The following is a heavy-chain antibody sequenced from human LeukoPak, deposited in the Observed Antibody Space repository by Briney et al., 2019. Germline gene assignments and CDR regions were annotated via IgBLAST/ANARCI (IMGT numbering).Heavy chain of an antibody. D-gene: IGHD6-13*01. CDR1: GYTFTGYY. V-gene: IGHV1-2*02. CDR2: INPNSGGT. J-gene: IGHJ4*02. CDR3: ARVGYSSSWYDPYYFDY. Sequence: ASVKVSCKASGYTFTGYYMHWVRQAPGQGLEWMGWINPNSGGTNYAQKFQGRVTMTRDTSISTAYMELSRLRSDDTAVYYCARVGYSSSWYDPYYFDYWGQGTVVTVSS.